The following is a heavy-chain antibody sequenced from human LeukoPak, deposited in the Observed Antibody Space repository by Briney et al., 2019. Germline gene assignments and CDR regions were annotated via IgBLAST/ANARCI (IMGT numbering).Heavy chain of an antibody. D-gene: IGHD5-18*01. V-gene: IGHV3-30*18. CDR3: AKDLRFRIQLWIRGNYYYGMDV. Sequence: QTGGSLRLSCAASGFTFSSYGMHWVRQAPGKGLEWVAVISYDGSNKYYADSVKGRFTISRGNSKNTLYLQMNSLRAEDTAVYYCAKDLRFRIQLWIRGNYYYGMDVWGKGTTVTVSS. CDR1: GFTFSSYG. J-gene: IGHJ6*04. CDR2: ISYDGSNK.